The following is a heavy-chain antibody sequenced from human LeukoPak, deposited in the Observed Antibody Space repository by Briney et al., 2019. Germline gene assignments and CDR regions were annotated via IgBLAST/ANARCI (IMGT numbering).Heavy chain of an antibody. D-gene: IGHD1-26*01. CDR2: IYHSGST. CDR3: ARDPVGGSTIFDY. CDR1: GGSISSSNW. Sequence: SGTLSLTCAVSGGSISSSNWWSWVRQPPGKGLEWIGEIYHSGSTNYNPSLKSRVTISVDKSKNQFSLQLSSVTPEDTAVYYCARDPVGGSTIFDYWGQGTLVTVSS. J-gene: IGHJ4*02. V-gene: IGHV4-4*02.